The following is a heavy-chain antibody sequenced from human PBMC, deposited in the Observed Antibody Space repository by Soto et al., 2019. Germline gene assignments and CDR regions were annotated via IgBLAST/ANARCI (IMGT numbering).Heavy chain of an antibody. CDR3: ARDHRGGTDAFDI. CDR1: GYTFTSFG. D-gene: IGHD2-15*01. Sequence: QVQLVQSGAEVKKPGASVEVSCKASGYTFTSFGISWVRQAPGQGLEWMGWISAYNGNTNYAENLQGRVTMTTDTSTSTAYMELRSLRSDDTAVYYCARDHRGGTDAFDIWGQGTMVAVSS. V-gene: IGHV1-18*01. CDR2: ISAYNGNT. J-gene: IGHJ3*02.